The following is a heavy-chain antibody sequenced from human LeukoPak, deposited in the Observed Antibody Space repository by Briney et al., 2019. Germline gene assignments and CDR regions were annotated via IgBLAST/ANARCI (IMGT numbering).Heavy chain of an antibody. CDR2: IGSDNKP. CDR3: AKDGAGYSSSWSDY. D-gene: IGHD6-13*01. CDR1: GFTFSSYA. V-gene: IGHV3-23*01. Sequence: PGGSLRLSCEASGFTFSSYAMTWVRQAPGKGLEWVSSIGSDNKPHYSESVKGRFAISRDNSKNTLYLQMNSLRAEDTAVYYCAKDGAGYSSSWSDYWGQGTLVTVSS. J-gene: IGHJ4*02.